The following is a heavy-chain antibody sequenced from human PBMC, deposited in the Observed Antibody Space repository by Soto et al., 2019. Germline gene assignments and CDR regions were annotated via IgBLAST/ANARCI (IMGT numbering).Heavy chain of an antibody. Sequence: QVQLVQSGAEVKKPGASVKVSFKASGYTFTSYGISWVRQAPGQGLEWMGWISAYNGNTKYAQKLQGRVTMTTDTSTSTDYMELSSLGSDDAAVYYCARDNPPFDSLGQGTLVTVSS. V-gene: IGHV1-18*01. J-gene: IGHJ5*01. CDR3: ARDNPPFDS. CDR1: GYTFTSYG. CDR2: ISAYNGNT.